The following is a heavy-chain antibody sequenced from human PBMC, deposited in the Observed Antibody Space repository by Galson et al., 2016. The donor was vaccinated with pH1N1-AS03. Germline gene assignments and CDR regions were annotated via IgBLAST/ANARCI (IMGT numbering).Heavy chain of an antibody. J-gene: IGHJ4*02. Sequence: SVKVSCKASGYTLTRYYMHWVRQAPGQGLEWMGIIDPSGGPTTYAPKFQGRITITTETSTSTVYMELVSLRSEDTAVYYRARRHYFDYWGQGTLVTVSS. CDR1: GYTLTRYY. CDR2: IDPSGGPT. V-gene: IGHV1-46*01. CDR3: ARRHYFDY.